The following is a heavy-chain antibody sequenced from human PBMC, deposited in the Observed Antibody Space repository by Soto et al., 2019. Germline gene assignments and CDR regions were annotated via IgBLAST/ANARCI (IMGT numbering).Heavy chain of an antibody. CDR1: GYTFTSYD. J-gene: IGHJ6*02. CDR3: ARGRGKNTVYYYYGMDV. D-gene: IGHD4-17*01. Sequence: ASVKVSCKASGYTFTSYDINWVRQATGQGLEWMGWMNPNSGNTGYAQKFQGRVTMTRNTSISTAYMELSSLRSEDTAVYYCARGRGKNTVYYYYGMDVWGQGTTVTVSS. CDR2: MNPNSGNT. V-gene: IGHV1-8*01.